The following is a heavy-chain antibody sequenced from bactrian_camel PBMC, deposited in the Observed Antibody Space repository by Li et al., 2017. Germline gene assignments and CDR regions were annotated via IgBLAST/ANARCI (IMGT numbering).Heavy chain of an antibody. Sequence: HVQLVESGGGSVQAGGSLRLSCTASESTYRSICMAWFRQAPGKEREGVARIATGSGDTYYADSVKGRFTISQDNAKNTVYLQMNSLKPEDTAMYYCAARGPYCYTKLSVRDFTYWGQGTQVTVS. CDR2: IATGSGDT. CDR1: ESTYRSIC. J-gene: IGHJ6*01. CDR3: AARGPYCYTKLSVRDFTY. D-gene: IGHD2*01. V-gene: IGHV3S63*01.